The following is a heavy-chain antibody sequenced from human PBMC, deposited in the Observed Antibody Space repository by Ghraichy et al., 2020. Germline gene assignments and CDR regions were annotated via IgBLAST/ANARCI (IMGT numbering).Heavy chain of an antibody. CDR1: DFTFSSYT. Sequence: GESLNISCAASDFTFSSYTINWVRQAPGKGLEWVSSISSSGDAMFYADSVKGRFTISRDNARNSLYLQMNSLRGEDTAVYFCAKSLMISMTSRGFDMWGQGTMVTVSS. D-gene: IGHD3/OR15-3a*01. CDR3: AKSLMISMTSRGFDM. CDR2: ISSSGDAM. J-gene: IGHJ3*02. V-gene: IGHV3-21*01.